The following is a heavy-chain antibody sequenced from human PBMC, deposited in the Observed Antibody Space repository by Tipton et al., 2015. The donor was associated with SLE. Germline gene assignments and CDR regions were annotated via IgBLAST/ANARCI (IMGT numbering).Heavy chain of an antibody. CDR2: VNHLGTI. J-gene: IGHJ4*02. Sequence: AGLVKPSETLSLTCDVNGGSFSGYDWSWIRQSPGKGLEWIGEVNHLGTIYYNASLKSQVTISIDTSKSHFSLKLTSVTAADTAVYYCARMEGMITYGGIAGLWGQGTVVSVSS. D-gene: IGHD3-16*01. V-gene: IGHV4-34*01. CDR3: ARMEGMITYGGIAGL. CDR1: GGSFSGYD.